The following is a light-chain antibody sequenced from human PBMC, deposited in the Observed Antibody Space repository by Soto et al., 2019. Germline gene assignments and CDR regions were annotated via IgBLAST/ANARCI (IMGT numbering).Light chain of an antibody. V-gene: IGLV1-40*01. CDR1: NSNIGAGFD. CDR2: GNN. J-gene: IGLJ2*01. Sequence: QLVLTQPPSVSGAPGQRVTISCTGSNSNIGAGFDVHWYQHLPGTAPKLLIYGNNNRPSGVPDRFSGSKSDTSASLAITGLQAEDEADYYCQSYDSSLSGSKVFGGGTKVTVL. CDR3: QSYDSSLSGSKV.